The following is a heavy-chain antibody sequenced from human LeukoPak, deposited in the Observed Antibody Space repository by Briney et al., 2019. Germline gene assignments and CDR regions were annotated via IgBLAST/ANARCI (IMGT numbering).Heavy chain of an antibody. D-gene: IGHD3-3*01. CDR3: AKDESYYDFWSGSNAFDI. J-gene: IGHJ3*02. V-gene: IGHV3-53*01. Sequence: GGSLRLSCVASGFDISYNYVGWVRQAPGKGLEWVSVIHTGGTTHYADSVKGRFTISKDNSNDTVFLQMNSVRVEDTAVYYCAKDESYYDFWSGSNAFDIWGQGTMVTVSS. CDR2: IHTGGTT. CDR1: GFDISYNY.